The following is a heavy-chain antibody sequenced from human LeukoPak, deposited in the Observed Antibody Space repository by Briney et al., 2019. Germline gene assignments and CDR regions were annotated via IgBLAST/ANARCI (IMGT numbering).Heavy chain of an antibody. V-gene: IGHV4-34*01. CDR2: INHSGST. Sequence: PSETLSLTCAVYGGSFSGYYWSWIRQPPGKGLEWIGEINHSGSTNYNPSLKSRVTISVDTSKNQFSLKLSSVTAADTAVYYCARHGVARSALAARDYWGQGTLVTVSS. J-gene: IGHJ4*02. CDR3: ARHGVARSALAARDY. D-gene: IGHD6-13*01. CDR1: GGSFSGYY.